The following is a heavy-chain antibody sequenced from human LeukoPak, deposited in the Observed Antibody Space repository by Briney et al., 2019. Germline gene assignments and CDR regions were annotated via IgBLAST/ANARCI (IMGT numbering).Heavy chain of an antibody. CDR1: VHRFSTNM. J-gene: IGHJ4*02. Sequence: PGGSLRLSCVVPVHRFSTNMMTWVRQAPGKGLEWVATILPGGRESYRVDSVKGRFTISRDNARNSLYLQMNILRAEDTAVYYCMSAHGYWGQGTLVTVTS. CDR3: MSAHGY. CDR2: ILPGGRES. V-gene: IGHV3-7*01.